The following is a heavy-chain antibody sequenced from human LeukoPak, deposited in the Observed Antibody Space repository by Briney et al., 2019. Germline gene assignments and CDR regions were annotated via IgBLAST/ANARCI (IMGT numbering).Heavy chain of an antibody. Sequence: QPGGSLRLSCAASGFTFSDYAMSWVRQAPGKGLEWVSAFSGNGGTRYYADFVKGRFTISRDDSKNTLYLQMNSLRAEDTAVYYCAKGRFYFDYWGQGTLVTVSS. CDR2: FSGNGGTR. V-gene: IGHV3-23*01. CDR3: AKGRFYFDY. CDR1: GFTFSDYA. J-gene: IGHJ4*02.